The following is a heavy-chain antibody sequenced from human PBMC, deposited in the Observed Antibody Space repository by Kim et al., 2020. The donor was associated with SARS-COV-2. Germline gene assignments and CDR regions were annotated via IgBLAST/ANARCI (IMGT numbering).Heavy chain of an antibody. CDR1: GFTFTDHD. J-gene: IGHJ6*02. CDR3: ARGGVGTSRGLYYSLDV. D-gene: IGHD3-10*01. CDR2: IGFLGDS. Sequence: GGSLRLSCTPSGFTFTDHDMHWVRQIPGKGLEWVSSIGFLGDSYYPDSVKGRFTVSRDNVKSSLVLNLDNLRAGDTAIYYCARGGVGTSRGLYYSLDVWGPGTAVTVS. V-gene: IGHV3-13*04.